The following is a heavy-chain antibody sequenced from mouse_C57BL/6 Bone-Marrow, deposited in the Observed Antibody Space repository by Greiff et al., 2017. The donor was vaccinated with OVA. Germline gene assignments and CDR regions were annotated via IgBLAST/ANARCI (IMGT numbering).Heavy chain of an antibody. CDR3: ARDSSGVFDY. V-gene: IGHV7-3*01. CDR1: GFTFTDYY. CDR2: IRNKANGYTT. D-gene: IGHD3-2*02. Sequence: EVKLQESGGGLVQPGGSLSLSCAASGFTFTDYYMSWVRQPPGKALEWLGFIRNKANGYTTEYSASVKGRFTISRDNSQSILYLQMNALRAEDSATYYCARDSSGVFDYWGQGTTLTVSS. J-gene: IGHJ2*01.